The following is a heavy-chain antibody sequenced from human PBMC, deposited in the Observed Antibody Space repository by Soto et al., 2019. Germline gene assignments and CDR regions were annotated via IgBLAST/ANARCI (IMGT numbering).Heavy chain of an antibody. CDR2: MNPNSGNA. CDR1: GYSFTRHD. Sequence: ASEKVSCKATGYSFTRHDINWLRQAAGQGLEWMGWMNPNSGNAVYAQQFQGRVTMTRNTSITTAYIEVTSLKSEDTAVYFCARGAYNDYSHWFGPWGQGTLVAVSS. V-gene: IGHV1-8*01. J-gene: IGHJ5*02. CDR3: ARGAYNDYSHWFGP. D-gene: IGHD4-4*01.